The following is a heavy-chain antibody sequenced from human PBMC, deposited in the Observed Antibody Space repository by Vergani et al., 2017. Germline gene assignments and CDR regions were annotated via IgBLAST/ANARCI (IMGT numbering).Heavy chain of an antibody. J-gene: IGHJ6*02. V-gene: IGHV4-31*03. CDR1: GGSISSGGYY. CDR2: IYYSGST. CDR3: ARGGTTYYDILTGYLYGMDV. Sequence: QVQLQESGPGLVKPSQTLSLTCTVSGGSISSGGYYWSWIRQHPGKGLEWIGYIYYSGSTYYNPSLKSRVTISVDTSKNQFSLKLSSVTAADTAVYYCARGGTTYYDILTGYLYGMDVWGQGTTVTVSS. D-gene: IGHD3-9*01.